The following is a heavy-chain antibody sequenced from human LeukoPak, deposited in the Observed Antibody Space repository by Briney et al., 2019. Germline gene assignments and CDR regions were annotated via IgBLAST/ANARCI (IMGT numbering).Heavy chain of an antibody. CDR2: IIPIFGTA. V-gene: IGHV1-69*13. D-gene: IGHD3-3*01. CDR3: AQYYDFWSGLYYMDV. J-gene: IGHJ6*03. Sequence: SVKVSCKASGGTFSSYAISWVRQAPGQGLAWMGGIIPIFGTANYAQEFQGRVTITADESTSTAYMELSSLRSEDTAVYYCAQYYDFWSGLYYMDVWGKGTTVTVSS. CDR1: GGTFSSYA.